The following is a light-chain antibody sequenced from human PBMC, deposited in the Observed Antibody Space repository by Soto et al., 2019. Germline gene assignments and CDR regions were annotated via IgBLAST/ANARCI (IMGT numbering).Light chain of an antibody. Sequence: DIQMTQSPSALSASVGDRVTITCRASQYISNWVAWYQQKPGKAPKLLIYDGSTLESGVPSRFSGSVSETLFTLTINSLQPEDFGTYCCQQYNSFSGTFGGGTKVDIK. J-gene: IGKJ4*01. CDR3: QQYNSFSGT. CDR2: DGS. CDR1: QYISNW. V-gene: IGKV1-5*01.